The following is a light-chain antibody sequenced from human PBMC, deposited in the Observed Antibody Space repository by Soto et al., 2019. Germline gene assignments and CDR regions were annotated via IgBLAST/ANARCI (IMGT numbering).Light chain of an antibody. V-gene: IGLV2-11*01. CDR3: CSYAGSYTDV. J-gene: IGLJ1*01. Sequence: QSALTQPRSVSGSPGQSVTISCTGTSRDVGGYNYVSWYQQHPGKAPKLMIYDVSKRPSGVPDRFSGSKSGNTASLTISGLQAEDEADDYCCSYAGSYTDVFGPGTKLTVL. CDR1: SRDVGGYNY. CDR2: DVS.